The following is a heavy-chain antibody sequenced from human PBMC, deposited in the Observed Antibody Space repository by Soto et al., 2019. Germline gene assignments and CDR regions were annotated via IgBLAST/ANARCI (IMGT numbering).Heavy chain of an antibody. V-gene: IGHV4-31*03. J-gene: IGHJ4*02. Sequence: SETLSLTCTVSGGSISSGGYYWSWIRQHPGKGLEWIGYIYYSGSTYYNPSLKSRVTISVDTSKNQFSLKLSSVTAADTAVYYCARDLLDGWGYFDYWGQGTLVTVSS. CDR3: ARDLLDGWGYFDY. CDR2: IYYSGST. CDR1: GGSISSGGYY. D-gene: IGHD6-19*01.